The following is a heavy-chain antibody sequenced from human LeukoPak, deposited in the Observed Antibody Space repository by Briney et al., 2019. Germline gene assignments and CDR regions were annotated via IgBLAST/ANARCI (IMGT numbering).Heavy chain of an antibody. V-gene: IGHV3-23*01. CDR1: GFTFSSYD. D-gene: IGHD6-13*01. Sequence: GGSLRLSCAVSGFTFSSYDMSWVRQAPGKGLEWVSAISGSGASTYYADSVKGRFTISRDNSKSTLYLQMNSLRAEDTAVYYCAAGHSSSWHQIDYWGQGTLVTVSS. J-gene: IGHJ4*02. CDR2: ISGSGAST. CDR3: AAGHSSSWHQIDY.